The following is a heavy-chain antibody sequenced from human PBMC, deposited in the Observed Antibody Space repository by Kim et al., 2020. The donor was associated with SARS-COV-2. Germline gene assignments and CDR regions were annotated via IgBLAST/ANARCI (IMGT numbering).Heavy chain of an antibody. CDR3: ARAPAAPSQTTIVVVVAAPGDYFDY. J-gene: IGHJ4*02. V-gene: IGHV6-1*01. CDR2: TYYRSKWYN. CDR1: GDSVSSNSAA. D-gene: IGHD2-15*01. Sequence: SQTLSLTCAISGDSVSSNSAAWHWIRQSPSRGLEWLGRTYYRSKWYNDYAVSVKSRITINPDTSKNQFSLQLNSVTPEDTAVYYCARAPAAPSQTTIVVVVAAPGDYFDYWGQGTLVTVSS.